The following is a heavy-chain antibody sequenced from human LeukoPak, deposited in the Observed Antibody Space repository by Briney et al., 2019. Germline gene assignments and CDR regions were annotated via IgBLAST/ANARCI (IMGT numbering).Heavy chain of an antibody. Sequence: SETLSLTCSVSGGSIGRGSYYWGWIRQPPGKGLEWIGSIYYSGSTHYNPSLKSRVTISVDTSKNQFSLKLSSVTAAETAVYFCARDRFDDSSGYYYHYYYMNVWGKGTTVTVSS. J-gene: IGHJ6*03. CDR3: ARDRFDDSSGYYYHYYYMNV. CDR1: GGSIGRGSYY. D-gene: IGHD3-22*01. CDR2: IYYSGST. V-gene: IGHV4-39*07.